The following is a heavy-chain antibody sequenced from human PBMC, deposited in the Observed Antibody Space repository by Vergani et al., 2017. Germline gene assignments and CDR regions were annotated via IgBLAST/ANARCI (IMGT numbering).Heavy chain of an antibody. CDR3: ARMGGYNEGDAFRVGYFDS. Sequence: QVQLQESGPGLVKPSQTLSLTCSVSGDSISSGVYYWNWIRQHPGKGLEWIGYIYSTGSTHHNPSLRRRINMSVDTSKHQFSLKLNSVTAADPAMYYCARMGGYNEGDAFRVGYFDSWGPGILVTVSS. V-gene: IGHV4-31*03. J-gene: IGHJ4*02. CDR1: GDSISSGVYY. D-gene: IGHD6-25*01. CDR2: IYSTGST.